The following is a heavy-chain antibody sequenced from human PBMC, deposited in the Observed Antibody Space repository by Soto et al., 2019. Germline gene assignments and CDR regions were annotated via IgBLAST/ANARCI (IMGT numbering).Heavy chain of an antibody. J-gene: IGHJ4*02. CDR2: IITIFGTT. D-gene: IGHD1-26*01. CDR1: GDTFTRYG. V-gene: IGHV1-69*01. CDR3: AREGSGTYPFDY. Sequence: QVQLVQSGTEVKKPGSSVKVSCKASGDTFTRYGISWVRQAPGQGLEWMGGIITIFGTTNYAQKVQGRVTITADESTSTAYIELSSLRSEDTAVYYCAREGSGTYPFDYWGQGTLVTVSS.